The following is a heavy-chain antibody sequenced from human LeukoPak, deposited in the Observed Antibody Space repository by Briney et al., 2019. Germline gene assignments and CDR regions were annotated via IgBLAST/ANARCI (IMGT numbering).Heavy chain of an antibody. V-gene: IGHV5-51*01. J-gene: IGHJ4*02. CDR1: GYNFSNYW. Sequence: GESLKISCEAPGYNFSNYWINWVRQKPGKGLEWMGIIYPGDSDTRYGPSFQGHVTISADRSANTAYLQWSRLEALDTAKYFCARKANGMAAPFDSWAQGTLVTVSS. CDR2: IYPGDSDT. D-gene: IGHD6-13*01. CDR3: ARKANGMAAPFDS.